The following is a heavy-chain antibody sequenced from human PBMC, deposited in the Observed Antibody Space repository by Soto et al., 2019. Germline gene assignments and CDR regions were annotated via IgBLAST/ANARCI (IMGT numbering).Heavy chain of an antibody. CDR3: ARDAATRLILTGYPGYGMDV. CDR2: IWYDGSNK. J-gene: IGHJ6*02. Sequence: GGSLRLSCAASGFTFSSYGMHWVRQAPGKGLEWVAVIWYDGSNKYYADSVKGRFTISRDNSKNTLYLQMNSLRAEDTAVYYCARDAATRLILTGYPGYGMDVWGQGTTVTVSS. V-gene: IGHV3-33*01. D-gene: IGHD3-9*01. CDR1: GFTFSSYG.